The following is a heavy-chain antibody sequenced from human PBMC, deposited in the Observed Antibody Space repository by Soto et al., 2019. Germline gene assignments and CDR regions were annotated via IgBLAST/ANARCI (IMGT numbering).Heavy chain of an antibody. CDR2: TNSDGSDT. V-gene: IGHV3-74*01. Sequence: EVQLVESGGGLVQPGGSLRLSCAASGFTFSSYWMYWVRQAPGKGLVWVSRTNSDGSDTSYADSVKGRFTISRDSAKNTLYLQMNSLRAEDTAVYYCARDRGWSLFDYWGQGTLVTVSS. CDR3: ARDRGWSLFDY. D-gene: IGHD6-19*01. CDR1: GFTFSSYW. J-gene: IGHJ4*02.